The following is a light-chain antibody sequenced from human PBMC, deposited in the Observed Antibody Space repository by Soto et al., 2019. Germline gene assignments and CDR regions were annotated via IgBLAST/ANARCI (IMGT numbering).Light chain of an antibody. CDR3: QNYDSAPWT. Sequence: DIQMTQSPSSLSASVRARVTITCRASQGISNYLAWYQQKPGKVPKLLIYAASTLQSGVPSRFSGSGSVTDFTLTISSLQPEAVATYYCQNYDSAPWTFGHGTNVEIK. CDR1: QGISNY. V-gene: IGKV1-27*01. CDR2: AAS. J-gene: IGKJ1*01.